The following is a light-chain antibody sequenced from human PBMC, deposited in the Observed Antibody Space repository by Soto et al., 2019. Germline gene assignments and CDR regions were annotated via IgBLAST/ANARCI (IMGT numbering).Light chain of an antibody. CDR2: ENN. CDR1: SSNIGNNY. V-gene: IGLV1-51*02. Sequence: QSVLTQPPSVSAAPGQKVTISCSGSSSNIGNNYVSWYQHLPGTAPKLLIYENNKRPSGIPDRFSGSKSDTSATLGITGLQTGDEADYYCGTWDGSLSGGVFGGGTKVTVL. CDR3: GTWDGSLSGGV. J-gene: IGLJ3*02.